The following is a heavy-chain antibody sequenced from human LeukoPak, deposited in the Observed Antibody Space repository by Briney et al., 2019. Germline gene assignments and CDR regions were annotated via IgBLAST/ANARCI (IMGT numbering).Heavy chain of an antibody. V-gene: IGHV3-23*01. CDR3: ANDYYYGMDV. Sequence: VGSLRLSCAPSGLTFSSYAMSSGREAPGKGLEWVSAIGGSGGSPYYADYVKGRFTISRDNSKNTLYLQMNSLRAEDTAVYYCANDYYYGMDVWGQGTTVTVSS. CDR1: GLTFSSYA. CDR2: IGGSGGSP. J-gene: IGHJ6*02.